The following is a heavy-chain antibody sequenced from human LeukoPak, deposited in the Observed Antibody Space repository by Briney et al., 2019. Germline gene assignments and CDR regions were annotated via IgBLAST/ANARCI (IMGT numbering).Heavy chain of an antibody. CDR3: AKAVRRFLFDY. CDR1: GFTFDDYA. D-gene: IGHD3-10*01. J-gene: IGHJ4*02. V-gene: IGHV3-9*01. CDR2: ISWNSGSI. Sequence: GGSLRLSCAASGFTFDDYAMHWVRQAPGKGLEWVSGISWNSGSIGYADSVKGRFTISRDNSKNTLYLQMNSLRAEDTAVYYCAKAVRRFLFDYWGQGTLVTVSS.